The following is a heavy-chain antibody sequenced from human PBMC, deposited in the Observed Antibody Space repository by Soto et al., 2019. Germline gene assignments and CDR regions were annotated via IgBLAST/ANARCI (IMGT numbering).Heavy chain of an antibody. Sequence: SETLSLTCTVSGGSISSSSYYWGWIRQPRGKGLEWIGSIYYSGSTYYNPSLKSRVTICVDTSKTQFSLKLSSVTAADTAVYYCARTIGFDYDFWSGYSINFDYWGQGTLVTVSS. V-gene: IGHV4-39*01. J-gene: IGHJ4*02. CDR3: ARTIGFDYDFWSGYSINFDY. D-gene: IGHD3-3*01. CDR2: IYYSGST. CDR1: GGSISSSSYY.